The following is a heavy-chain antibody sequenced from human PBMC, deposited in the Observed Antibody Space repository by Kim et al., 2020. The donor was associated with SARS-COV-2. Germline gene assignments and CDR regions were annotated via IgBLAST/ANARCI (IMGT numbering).Heavy chain of an antibody. J-gene: IGHJ4*02. D-gene: IGHD3-3*01. Sequence: SETLSLTCAVYGGSFSGYYWSWIRQPPGKGLEWIGEINHSGSTNYNPSLKSRVTISVDTSKNQFSLKLSSVTAADTAVYYCARVRRPYDFWSGYYRHWGQGTLVTVSS. CDR3: ARVRRPYDFWSGYYRH. V-gene: IGHV4-34*01. CDR2: INHSGST. CDR1: GGSFSGYY.